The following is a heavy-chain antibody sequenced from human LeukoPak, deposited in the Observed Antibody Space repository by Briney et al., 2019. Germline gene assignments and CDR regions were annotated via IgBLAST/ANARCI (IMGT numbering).Heavy chain of an antibody. J-gene: IGHJ4*02. CDR1: GDSVSSNSAA. Sequence: SQTLSLTCAISGDSVSSNSAAWNWIRQSPSRGLEWLRRTYYRSKWYNDYAVSVKSRITINPDTSKNQFSLQLNSVTPEDTAVYYCARESVVVAPQAPFDYWGQGTLVTVSS. V-gene: IGHV6-1*01. D-gene: IGHD3-22*01. CDR2: TYYRSKWYN. CDR3: ARESVVVAPQAPFDY.